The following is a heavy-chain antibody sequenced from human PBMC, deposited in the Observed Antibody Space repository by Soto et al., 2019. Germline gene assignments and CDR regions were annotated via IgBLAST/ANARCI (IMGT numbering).Heavy chain of an antibody. CDR2: FIPIFGTE. CDR3: ARAYWGSRTSCCSYYYYYGMDV. Sequence: QVQLVQSGAEVKKPGSSVKVSCKASGGTFSIYAISWVRQAPGHGLEGMGVFIPIFGTENYAQKFQGRVTITADESTSTAYMELSSLGSEDTAVYYCARAYWGSRTSCCSYYYYYGMDVWGQGPTVTVSS. CDR1: GGTFSIYA. J-gene: IGHJ6*02. V-gene: IGHV1-69*01. D-gene: IGHD2-2*01.